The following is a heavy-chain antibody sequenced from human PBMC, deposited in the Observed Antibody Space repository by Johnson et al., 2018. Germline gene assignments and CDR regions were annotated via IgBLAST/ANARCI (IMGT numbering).Heavy chain of an antibody. J-gene: IGHJ4*02. CDR1: GFTFSSYA. CDR3: AKDLPKGSSGPYYCDH. CDR2: ISGSGGST. V-gene: IGHV3-23*04. D-gene: IGHD6-13*01. Sequence: EVQLVESGGGLVQPGGSLRLSCAASGFTFSSYAMSWVRQAPGQGLAWVSGISGSGGSTYYADSVRGRFTLSRDNSTNTLYRQMTSLPGDDTAVYYCAKDLPKGSSGPYYCDHWGQGTLVTVAS.